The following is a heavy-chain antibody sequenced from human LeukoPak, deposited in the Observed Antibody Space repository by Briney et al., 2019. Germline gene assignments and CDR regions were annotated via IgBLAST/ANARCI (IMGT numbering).Heavy chain of an antibody. CDR1: GYTFTGYY. Sequence: GASVNVSCKASGYTFTGYYMHWVRQAPGQGLEWMGWINPNSGGTNYAQKFQGRVTMTRDTSISTAYMELSRLRSDDTAVYYCARGVRTYSSSWYPFDYWGQGTLVTVSS. V-gene: IGHV1-2*02. J-gene: IGHJ4*02. D-gene: IGHD6-13*01. CDR2: INPNSGGT. CDR3: ARGVRTYSSSWYPFDY.